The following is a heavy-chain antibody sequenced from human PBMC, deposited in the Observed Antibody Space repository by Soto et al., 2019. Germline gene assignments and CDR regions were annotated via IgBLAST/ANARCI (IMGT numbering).Heavy chain of an antibody. J-gene: IGHJ6*02. V-gene: IGHV3-9*01. CDR2: ISWNSGST. CDR1: GFTFDDYA. Sequence: GGSLRLSCAASGFTFDDYAMHWVRQAPGKGLEWVSGISWNSGSTGYAGSVKGRFTISRDNAKNSLYLQMNSLRAEDTALYYCAKGMWGSYSDYGMDVWGQGTTVTVSS. CDR3: AKGMWGSYSDYGMDV. D-gene: IGHD1-26*01.